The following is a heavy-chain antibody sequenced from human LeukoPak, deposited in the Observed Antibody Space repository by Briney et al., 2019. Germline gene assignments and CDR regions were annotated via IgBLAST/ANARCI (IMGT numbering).Heavy chain of an antibody. CDR3: ARARLRNYYGSGSYYTVGY. J-gene: IGHJ4*02. CDR2: INTNTGNP. CDR1: GYTFTSYA. Sequence: ASVNVSCKASGYTFTSYAMNWVRQAPGQGLEWMGWINTNTGNPTYAQGFTGRFVFSLDTSVSTAYLQISSLKAEDTAVYYCARARLRNYYGSGSYYTVGYWGQGTLVTVSS. D-gene: IGHD3-10*01. V-gene: IGHV7-4-1*02.